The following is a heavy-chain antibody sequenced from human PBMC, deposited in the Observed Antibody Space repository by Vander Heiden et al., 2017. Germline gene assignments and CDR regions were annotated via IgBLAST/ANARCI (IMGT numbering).Heavy chain of an antibody. CDR2: ISSDGGST. CDR3: ARRGPTRGDAFDI. Sequence: EVQRVEFGGGLVQPGGSLRLSCPASGFTFSSYAMHWVRQAPGKGLEYVSAISSDGGSTYYANSVKGRFTISRDNSKNTLYLQMGSLRAEDMAVYYCARRGPTRGDAFDIWGQGTMVTVSS. V-gene: IGHV3-64*01. CDR1: GFTFSSYA. D-gene: IGHD3-10*01. J-gene: IGHJ3*02.